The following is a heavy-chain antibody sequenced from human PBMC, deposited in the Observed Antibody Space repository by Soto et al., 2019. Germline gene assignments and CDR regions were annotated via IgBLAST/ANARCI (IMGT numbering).Heavy chain of an antibody. CDR2: IYCDDDK. J-gene: IGHJ4*02. CDR3: APKCPDDWPLDY. V-gene: IGHV2-5*02. D-gene: IGHD3-9*01. Sequence: QITLKESGLTLVKPTQTLTLTCTFSGFSLTTNGVGVGWIRQSPGKALEWLAVIYCDDDKRYSPSLKSRTSITKDTSKNQVVLIMTHMDPVDTATYFCAPKCPDDWPLDYWGQGTLVTVSS. CDR1: GFSLTTNGVG.